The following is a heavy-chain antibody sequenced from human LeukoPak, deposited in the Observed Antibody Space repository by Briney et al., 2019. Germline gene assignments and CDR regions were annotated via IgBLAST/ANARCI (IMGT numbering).Heavy chain of an antibody. J-gene: IGHJ5*02. Sequence: GGSLRLSCAASGFTFSSYAMNWVRQAPGKGLEWVSSISSSSSYIYYADSVKGRFTISRDNAKNSLYLQMNSLRAEDTAVYYCARDRPAAIGFDPWGQGTLVTVSS. CDR1: GFTFSSYA. V-gene: IGHV3-21*01. D-gene: IGHD2-2*01. CDR2: ISSSSSYI. CDR3: ARDRPAAIGFDP.